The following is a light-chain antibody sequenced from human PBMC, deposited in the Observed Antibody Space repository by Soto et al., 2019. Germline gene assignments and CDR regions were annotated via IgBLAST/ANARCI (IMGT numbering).Light chain of an antibody. CDR3: QQRSNWPPN. Sequence: EIVLTQSPATLSLSPGERATLSCRASQSVSSYLAWYQQKPGQAPRLLIYDASNRATGIPARFSGSGSGTDFTLTISSLEPEDFAVYYCQQRSNWPPNFGQGNKLEIK. V-gene: IGKV3-11*01. CDR2: DAS. CDR1: QSVSSY. J-gene: IGKJ2*01.